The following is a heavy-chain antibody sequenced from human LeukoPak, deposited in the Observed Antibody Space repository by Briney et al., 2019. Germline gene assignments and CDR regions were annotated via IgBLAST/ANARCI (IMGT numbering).Heavy chain of an antibody. CDR1: GFTFSSYA. Sequence: GGSLRLSCAASGFTFSSYAMSWVRQAPGMGLEWVSAISGSGGSTYYADSVKGRFTISRDNSKNTLYLQMNSLRAEDTAVYYCAKDDHYGDYLGLFDYWGQGTLVTVSS. J-gene: IGHJ4*02. CDR3: AKDDHYGDYLGLFDY. CDR2: ISGSGGST. D-gene: IGHD4-17*01. V-gene: IGHV3-23*01.